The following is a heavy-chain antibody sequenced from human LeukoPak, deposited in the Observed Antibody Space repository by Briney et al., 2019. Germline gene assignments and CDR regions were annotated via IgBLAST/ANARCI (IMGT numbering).Heavy chain of an antibody. Sequence: WGSLRLSCAASGFTFSNYGMYWVRQAPGKGLEWVAVISYEGNNKYYADSVKGRFIISRDNSKNTLSLQMNSLRTEDMAVYYCAKRFRPGIPAWTGYWGQGTLVTVSS. J-gene: IGHJ4*02. D-gene: IGHD6-13*01. V-gene: IGHV3-30*18. CDR2: ISYEGNNK. CDR3: AKRFRPGIPAWTGY. CDR1: GFTFSNYG.